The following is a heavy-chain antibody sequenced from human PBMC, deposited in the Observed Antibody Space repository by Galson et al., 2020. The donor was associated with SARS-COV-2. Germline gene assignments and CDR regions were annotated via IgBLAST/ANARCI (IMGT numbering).Heavy chain of an antibody. D-gene: IGHD1-26*01. CDR1: GFTISNYV. V-gene: IGHV3-30*04. CDR3: ARGGEWELPYYFDY. CDR2: ISSDGSNS. J-gene: IGHJ4*02. Sequence: SLSLSCAASGFTISNYVMHWVRQAPGKGPEWVAVISSDGSNSFYADSLKGRFTIPRDNSKSTLYLQMNSLRAEDTAVYYCARGGEWELPYYFDYWGQGTLVTVCS.